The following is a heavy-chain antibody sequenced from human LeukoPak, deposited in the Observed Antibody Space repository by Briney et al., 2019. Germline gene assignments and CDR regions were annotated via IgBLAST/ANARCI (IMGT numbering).Heavy chain of an antibody. J-gene: IGHJ3*02. V-gene: IGHV1-2*02. Sequence: ASVNVSCKASGYTFTGYYMHWVRQAHGQGLEWMGWINPNSGGTNYAQKFQGRVTMTRDTSISTAYMELSRLRSDDTAVYYCARDFFMTTFGGVINDAFDIWGQGTMVTVSS. D-gene: IGHD3-16*01. CDR2: INPNSGGT. CDR3: ARDFFMTTFGGVINDAFDI. CDR1: GYTFTGYY.